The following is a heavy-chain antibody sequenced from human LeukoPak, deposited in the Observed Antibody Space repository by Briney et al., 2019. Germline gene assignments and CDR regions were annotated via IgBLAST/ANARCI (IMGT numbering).Heavy chain of an antibody. CDR3: ARDYDILTGYYRGSVGY. Sequence: ASVKVSCKASGYTFTGCYMHWVRQAPGQGLEWMGWINPNSGGTNYAQKFQGRVTMTRDTSISTAYMELSRLRSDDTAVYYCARDYDILTGYYRGSVGYWGQGTLVTVSS. D-gene: IGHD3-9*01. CDR1: GYTFTGCY. CDR2: INPNSGGT. V-gene: IGHV1-2*02. J-gene: IGHJ4*02.